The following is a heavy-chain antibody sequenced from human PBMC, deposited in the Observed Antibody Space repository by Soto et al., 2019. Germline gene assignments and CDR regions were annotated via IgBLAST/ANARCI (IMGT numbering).Heavy chain of an antibody. Sequence: GGSLRLSCAASGFTVSSNYMSWVRQAPGKGLEWVSVIYSGGSTYYADSVKGRFTISRDNSKNTLYLQMNSLRAEDTAVYYCARDRASYYGMDVWGQGTKVTVYS. D-gene: IGHD3-10*01. CDR1: GFTVSSNY. CDR3: ARDRASYYGMDV. CDR2: IYSGGST. V-gene: IGHV3-53*01. J-gene: IGHJ6*02.